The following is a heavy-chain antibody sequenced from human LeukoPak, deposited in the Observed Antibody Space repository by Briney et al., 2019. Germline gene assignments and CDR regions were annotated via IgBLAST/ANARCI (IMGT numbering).Heavy chain of an antibody. D-gene: IGHD5-24*01. Sequence: SETLSLTCTVSGGSISSSSYYWGWIRQPPGKGLEWIGSIYYSGSTYYNPSLKSRVTISVDTSKNQFSLKLSSVTAADTAVYYCARVDPGDGYIADYWGQGTLVTVSS. CDR3: ARVDPGDGYIADY. J-gene: IGHJ4*02. CDR2: IYYSGST. V-gene: IGHV4-39*07. CDR1: GGSISSSSYY.